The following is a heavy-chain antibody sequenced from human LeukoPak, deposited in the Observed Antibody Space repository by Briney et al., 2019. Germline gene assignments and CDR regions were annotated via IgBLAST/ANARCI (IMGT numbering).Heavy chain of an antibody. CDR1: GFTFSSYW. Sequence: GGSLRLSCAASGFTFSSYWMSWVRQAPGKGLEWVANIKQDGSEKYYVDSVKGRFTISRDNAKNSLYLQMNSLRAEDTAVYYCARVDFWSGYYSDYYYYYYMDVWGKGTTVTVSS. CDR2: IKQDGSEK. CDR3: ARVDFWSGYYSDYYYYYYMDV. D-gene: IGHD3-3*01. V-gene: IGHV3-7*01. J-gene: IGHJ6*03.